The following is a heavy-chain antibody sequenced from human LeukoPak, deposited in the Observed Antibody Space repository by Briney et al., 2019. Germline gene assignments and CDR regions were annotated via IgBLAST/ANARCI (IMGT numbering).Heavy chain of an antibody. V-gene: IGHV3-21*01. CDR3: ARDPDYYGSGTYYNHYFDH. D-gene: IGHD3-10*01. CDR2: ISRTSTYI. Sequence: GGSLRLSCVGSGFDFSYFGMNWVRQAPGKGLQWVSSISRTSTYIYYADSVRGRFTISRDNAKNSLYLQMNSLRAEDTAVYYCARDPDYYGSGTYYNHYFDHWGQGTLVTVSS. J-gene: IGHJ4*02. CDR1: GFDFSYFG.